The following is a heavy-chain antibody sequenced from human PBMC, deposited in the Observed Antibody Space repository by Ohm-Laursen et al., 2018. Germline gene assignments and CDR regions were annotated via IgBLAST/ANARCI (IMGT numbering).Heavy chain of an antibody. Sequence: GTLSLTCTVSGVSMTQYYWSWIRQSPGKGLEWIGYIYYGGSTLYNPSLKSRVTMSLDTSKNQFSLKLSSVTAADTAVYYCARIDWTPDYWGQGTLVTVSS. CDR2: IYYGGST. V-gene: IGHV4-59*08. CDR1: GVSMTQYY. CDR3: ARIDWTPDY. D-gene: IGHD1-1*01. J-gene: IGHJ4*02.